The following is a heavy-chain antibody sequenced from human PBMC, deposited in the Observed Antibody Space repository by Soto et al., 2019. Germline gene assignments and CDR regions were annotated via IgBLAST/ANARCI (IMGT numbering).Heavy chain of an antibody. CDR1: GFTFTSSA. D-gene: IGHD3-3*01. Sequence: SVKVSCKASGFTFTSSAVQWVRQARGQRLEWIGWIVVGSGNTNYAQKFQERVTITRDMSTSTAYMELSSLRSEDTAVYYCAAVGPYYDFWSAYYYYGMDVWGQGTTVTV. V-gene: IGHV1-58*01. CDR3: AAVGPYYDFWSAYYYYGMDV. CDR2: IVVGSGNT. J-gene: IGHJ6*02.